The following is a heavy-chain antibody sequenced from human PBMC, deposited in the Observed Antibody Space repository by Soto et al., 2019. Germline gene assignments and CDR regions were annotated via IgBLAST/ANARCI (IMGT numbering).Heavy chain of an antibody. CDR1: GGSFSGYY. D-gene: IGHD2-15*01. CDR2: INHSGST. J-gene: IGHJ4*02. V-gene: IGHV4-34*01. Sequence: SETLSLTCAVYGGSFSGYYWSWIRQPPGKGLEWIGEINHSGSTNYNPSLKSRVTISVDTSKNQFSLKLSSVTAADTAVYYCARGPGYDYWGQGTLVTVSS. CDR3: ARGPGYDY.